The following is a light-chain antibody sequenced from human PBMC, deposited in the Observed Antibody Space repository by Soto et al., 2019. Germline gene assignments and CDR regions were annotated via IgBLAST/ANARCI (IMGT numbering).Light chain of an antibody. CDR3: QSYNANNQV. J-gene: IGLJ2*01. Sequence: NFMLTQPHSVSESPGKTVTISCTRSSGSIASNSVQWYQQRPGSAPTTVIYDNNYRPSGVPYRFSGSIDRSSNSASLTISRLRTDDEADYYCQSYNANNQVFGGGTKLTVL. V-gene: IGLV6-57*03. CDR2: DNN. CDR1: SGSIASNS.